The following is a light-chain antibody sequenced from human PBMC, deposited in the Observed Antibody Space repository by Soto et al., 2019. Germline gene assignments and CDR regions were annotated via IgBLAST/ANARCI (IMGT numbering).Light chain of an antibody. CDR1: QSVSSY. J-gene: IGKJ5*01. CDR2: DAS. V-gene: IGKV3-11*01. Sequence: EIVLTQSPAILSLSPGERATLSCRASQSVSSYLAWYQQKPGQAPRLLISDASNRATGIPARFSGSGSGTDFTLTISSLEAEDFAVYYCQQRSNWPSITFGQGTRLE. CDR3: QQRSNWPSIT.